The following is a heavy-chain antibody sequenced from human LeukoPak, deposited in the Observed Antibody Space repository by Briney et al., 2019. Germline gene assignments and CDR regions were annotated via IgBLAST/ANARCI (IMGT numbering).Heavy chain of an antibody. D-gene: IGHD5-12*01. J-gene: IGHJ4*02. CDR3: AKDLSPIVATPYYFDY. CDR1: GFTFSSYG. V-gene: IGHV3-30*02. CDR2: IRHDGSNK. Sequence: GGSLRLSCAASGFTFSSYGMHWVRQAPGKGLEWVAFIRHDGSNKYYADSVKGRFTISRDNSKNTLYLQMNSLRAEDTAVYYCAKDLSPIVATPYYFDYWGQGTLVTVSS.